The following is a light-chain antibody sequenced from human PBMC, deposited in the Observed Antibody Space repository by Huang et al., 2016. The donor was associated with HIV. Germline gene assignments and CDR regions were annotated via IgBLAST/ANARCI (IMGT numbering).Light chain of an antibody. CDR2: AAS. V-gene: IGKV1-27*01. CDR3: QRYNNAPYT. Sequence: DIQTTQSLSSLSTSVGDTVTITCRASPGIGNFLAWYQQKPGKVPKLLIYAASTLHSGVPSRFAGSGSGTDFTLTISSLQPEDVATYYCQRYNNAPYTFGQGTKLDIK. CDR1: PGIGNF. J-gene: IGKJ2*01.